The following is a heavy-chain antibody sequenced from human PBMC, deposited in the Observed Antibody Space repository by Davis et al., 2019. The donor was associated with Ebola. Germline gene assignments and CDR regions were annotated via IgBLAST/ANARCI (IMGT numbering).Heavy chain of an antibody. D-gene: IGHD6-25*01. CDR1: GFTFSDYY. V-gene: IGHV3-30-3*01. CDR2: ISYDGSNK. Sequence: GESLKISCAASGFTFSDYYMSWIRQAPGKGLEWVAVISYDGSNKYYADSVKGRFTISRDNSKNTLYLQMNSLRAEDTAVYYCARGMRPGYWFDPWGQGTLVTVSS. J-gene: IGHJ5*02. CDR3: ARGMRPGYWFDP.